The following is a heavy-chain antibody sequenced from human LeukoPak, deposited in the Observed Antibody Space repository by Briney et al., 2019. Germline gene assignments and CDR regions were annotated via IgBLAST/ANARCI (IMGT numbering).Heavy chain of an antibody. J-gene: IGHJ6*03. Sequence: GRSLRLSCAASGFTFSSYGMHWVRQAPGKGLEGVAVIWYDGSNKYYADSVKGGFTISRDNSKNTLYLQINRLRAEDTAVYYCARDSYYYDSSGYYSRAPSHQSYYLYYMDVWGKGTPVTVSS. V-gene: IGHV3-33*01. D-gene: IGHD3-22*01. CDR2: IWYDGSNK. CDR1: GFTFSSYG. CDR3: ARDSYYYDSSGYYSRAPSHQSYYLYYMDV.